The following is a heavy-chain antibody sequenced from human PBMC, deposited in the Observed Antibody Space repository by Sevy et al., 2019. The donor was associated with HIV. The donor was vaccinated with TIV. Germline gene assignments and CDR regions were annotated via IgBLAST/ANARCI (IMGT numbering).Heavy chain of an antibody. CDR2: IYHSGST. CDR3: ARGDYGSGIYIDY. Sequence: SETLSLTCAVYGGSFSGYYWSWIRQPPGKGLEWLGEIYHSGSTNYNPSLKSRITIYLDTSKNQFSLNLNSVTAADTVVYYCARGDYGSGIYIDYWGQGTLVTVSS. V-gene: IGHV4-34*01. J-gene: IGHJ4*02. D-gene: IGHD3-10*01. CDR1: GGSFSGYY.